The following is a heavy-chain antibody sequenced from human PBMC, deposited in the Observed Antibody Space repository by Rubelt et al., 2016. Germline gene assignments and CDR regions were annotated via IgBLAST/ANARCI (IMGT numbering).Heavy chain of an antibody. CDR2: INCNTGDT. Sequence: VQLVQSGPDLKRPGSSVQISCRTSGGDLSRSEISWVRQAPGQGLEWMGWINCNTGDTDYARKFQGRVTMTRGTFISTAYMELSNLRSDDTAVYYCARDGDSTGDYWGQGTLVIVSS. CDR1: GGDLSRSE. J-gene: IGHJ4*02. CDR3: ARDGDSTGDY. D-gene: IGHD6-19*01. V-gene: IGHV1-2*02.